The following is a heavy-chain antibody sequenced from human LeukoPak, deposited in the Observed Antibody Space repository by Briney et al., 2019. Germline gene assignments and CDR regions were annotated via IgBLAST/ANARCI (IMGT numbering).Heavy chain of an antibody. CDR2: ISTISSTK. Sequence: GGSLRLSCAASGFTFSSYDMNWVRQAPGKGLEWVSYISTISSTKYYADSVKGRFTISRDNAKNSLYLQMNSLRDEDTAVYYCASQRVWVSGWQIDSWGQGTLVTVSS. CDR3: ASQRVWVSGWQIDS. V-gene: IGHV3-48*02. D-gene: IGHD6-19*01. J-gene: IGHJ4*02. CDR1: GFTFSSYD.